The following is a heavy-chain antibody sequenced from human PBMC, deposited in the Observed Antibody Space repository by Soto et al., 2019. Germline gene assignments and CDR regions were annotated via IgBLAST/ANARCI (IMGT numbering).Heavy chain of an antibody. D-gene: IGHD3-9*01. CDR1: GGTFSSYT. Sequence: QVQLVQSGAEVKKPGSSVKVSCRASGGTFSSYTIGWVRQAPGQGLEWMGRIIPILGIPHYAQKFQGRVTITADISTSTAYMELSSLRSEGTAVYYCARGDDILTGSDYWGQGTLVTVSS. J-gene: IGHJ4*02. CDR3: ARGDDILTGSDY. V-gene: IGHV1-69*02. CDR2: IIPILGIP.